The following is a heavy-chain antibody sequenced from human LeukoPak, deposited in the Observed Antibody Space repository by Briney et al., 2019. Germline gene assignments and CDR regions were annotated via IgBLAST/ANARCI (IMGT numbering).Heavy chain of an antibody. V-gene: IGHV4-34*01. D-gene: IGHD1-26*01. CDR2: INHSGST. CDR3: AREGRRWELLTI. J-gene: IGHJ3*02. CDR1: GGSFSGYY. Sequence: SETLSLTCAVYGGSFSGYYWSWIRQPPGKGLEWIGEINHSGSTNYNPSLKSRVTISVDTSKNQFSLKLSSVTAADTAVYYCAREGRRWELLTIWGQGTMVTVSS.